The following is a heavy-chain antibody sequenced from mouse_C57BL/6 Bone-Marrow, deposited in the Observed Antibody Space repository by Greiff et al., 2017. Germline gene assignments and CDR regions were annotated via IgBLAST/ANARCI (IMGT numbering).Heavy chain of an antibody. CDR1: GYTFTSYD. D-gene: IGHD1-1*01. J-gene: IGHJ1*03. CDR2: IYPRDGST. CDR3: ARDYGSSYWYFDV. V-gene: IGHV1-85*01. Sequence: VQLQQSGPELVKPGASVKLSCKASGYTFTSYDLNWVKQRPGRGLEWIGWIYPRDGSTKYNEKFKGKATLTVDTSSSTAYMELHSLTSEDSAVYFCARDYGSSYWYFDVWGTGTTVTVSS.